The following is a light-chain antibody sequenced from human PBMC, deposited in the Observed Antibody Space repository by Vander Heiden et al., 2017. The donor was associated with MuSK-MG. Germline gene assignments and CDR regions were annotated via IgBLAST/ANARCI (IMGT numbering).Light chain of an antibody. CDR2: DVN. Sequence: QSALTQPASVSGSPGQSITISCTGTSSDVGAYNYVSWYQQHPGNVPKLIIYDVNRRPSGVSNRFSASKSGNTAFPAISGLQAEDEAYYYCTSYTTSSRWLFGGGTKLTVL. V-gene: IGLV2-14*03. CDR1: SSDVGAYNY. CDR3: TSYTTSSRWL. J-gene: IGLJ2*01.